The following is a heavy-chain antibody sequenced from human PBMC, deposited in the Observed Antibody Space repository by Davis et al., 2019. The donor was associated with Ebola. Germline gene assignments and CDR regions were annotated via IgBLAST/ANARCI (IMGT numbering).Heavy chain of an antibody. CDR2: IYSGGST. CDR3: ANSVPTTRAAAPGY. J-gene: IGHJ4*02. D-gene: IGHD6-13*01. CDR1: GFTVSSNY. V-gene: IGHV3-66*02. Sequence: GGSLRLSCAASGFTVSSNYMSWVRQAPGKGLEWVSVIYSGGSTYYADSVKGRFTISRDNSKNTLYLQMNSLRAEDTAVYYCANSVPTTRAAAPGYWGQGTLVTVSS.